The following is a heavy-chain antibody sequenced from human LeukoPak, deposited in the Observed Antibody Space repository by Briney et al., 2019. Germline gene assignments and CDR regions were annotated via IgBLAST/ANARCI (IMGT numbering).Heavy chain of an antibody. Sequence: SETLSLTXTVSGGSISSSSYYWGWIRQPPGKGLEWIGSIYYSGSTYYNPSLKSRVTISVDTSKNQFSLKLSSVTAADTAVYYCARRGYFLDYWGQGTLVTVSS. J-gene: IGHJ4*02. CDR2: IYYSGST. V-gene: IGHV4-39*01. CDR1: GGSISSSSYY. CDR3: ARRGYFLDY.